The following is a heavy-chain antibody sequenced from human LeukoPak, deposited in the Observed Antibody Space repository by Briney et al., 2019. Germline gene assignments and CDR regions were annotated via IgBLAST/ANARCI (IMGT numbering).Heavy chain of an antibody. D-gene: IGHD2-8*01. CDR2: ISSSSSYI. Sequence: GGSLRLSCAASGFTFSSYSMNWVRQAPGKGLEWVSSISSSSSYIYYADSVKGRFTISRDNAKSSLYLQMNSLRAEDTAVYYCARACGVLINGTGCFDYWGQGTLVTVSS. V-gene: IGHV3-21*01. J-gene: IGHJ4*02. CDR1: GFTFSSYS. CDR3: ARACGVLINGTGCFDY.